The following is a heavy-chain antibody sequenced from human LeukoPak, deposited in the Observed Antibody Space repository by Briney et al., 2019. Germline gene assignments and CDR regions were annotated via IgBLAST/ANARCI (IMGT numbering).Heavy chain of an antibody. D-gene: IGHD3-22*01. CDR3: ARSPYYDSSGINFDY. J-gene: IGHJ4*02. CDR2: IHNSGST. Sequence: PSETLSLTCTVSGGSISNFYWSWIRQPPGKGLEWIGYIHNSGSTKYNPSLKSRVTISVVTAKNQFSLKVSSVTAADTAVHYCARSPYYDSSGINFDYWGQGTLVTVSS. V-gene: IGHV4-59*01. CDR1: GGSISNFY.